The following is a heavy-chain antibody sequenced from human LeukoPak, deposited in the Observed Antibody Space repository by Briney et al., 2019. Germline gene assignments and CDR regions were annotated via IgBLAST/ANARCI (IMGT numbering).Heavy chain of an antibody. Sequence: HSGGSLRLSCAASGFTFSSYSINWVRQAPGKGLEWVSYISSSSSTIYYADSVKGRFTISRDNSKNTLYLQMNSLRAEDTAVYYCAKDTALVRGAYFDYWGQGTLVTVSS. J-gene: IGHJ4*02. CDR2: ISSSSSTI. D-gene: IGHD3-10*01. CDR1: GFTFSSYS. CDR3: AKDTALVRGAYFDY. V-gene: IGHV3-48*01.